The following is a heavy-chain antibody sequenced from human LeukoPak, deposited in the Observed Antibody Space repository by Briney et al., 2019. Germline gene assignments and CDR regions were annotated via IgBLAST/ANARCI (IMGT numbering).Heavy chain of an antibody. Sequence: GASVKVSCKASGYTFTGYYMHWVRQAPGQGLEWMGWINPNSGNTGYAQKFQGRVTMTRNTSISTAYMELSSLRSEDTAVYYCARAAAGTRKYFQHWGQGTLVTVSS. J-gene: IGHJ1*01. CDR3: ARAAAGTRKYFQH. CDR2: INPNSGNT. CDR1: GYTFTGYY. D-gene: IGHD6-13*01. V-gene: IGHV1-8*02.